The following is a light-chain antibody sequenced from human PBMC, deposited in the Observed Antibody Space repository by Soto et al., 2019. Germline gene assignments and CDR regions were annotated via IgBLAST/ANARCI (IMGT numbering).Light chain of an antibody. Sequence: EIVMTQSPATLSVSPGERATLSCRASQSVSSKLAWYQQKPGQTPRVLIYGASTRATGIPARFSGSGSRTEFTLTISSLQSEDFLFYHCQHYNDWPSTWPFGQGPKLDIK. CDR3: QHYNDWPSTWP. CDR2: GAS. V-gene: IGKV3-15*01. J-gene: IGKJ1*01. CDR1: QSVSSK.